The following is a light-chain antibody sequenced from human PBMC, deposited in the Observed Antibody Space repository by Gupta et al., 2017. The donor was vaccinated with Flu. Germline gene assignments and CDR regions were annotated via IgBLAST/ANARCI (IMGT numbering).Light chain of an antibody. CDR3: QQSVGLPFT. Sequence: DIQLTQSPSVLSASVGDRISMTCRASRSIADQVNWYQQRPGKAPKLLMHDVSGLESGVPSRFSGSRSGTLFTLNSNELQPEDFVTYYCQQSVGLPFTCGGGTRVDI. J-gene: IGKJ4*01. CDR1: RSIADQ. CDR2: DVS. V-gene: IGKV1-39*01.